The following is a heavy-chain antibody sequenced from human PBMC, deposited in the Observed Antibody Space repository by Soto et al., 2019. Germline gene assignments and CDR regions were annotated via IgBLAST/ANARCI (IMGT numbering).Heavy chain of an antibody. D-gene: IGHD3-3*01. CDR1: GGSISSSSYY. Sequence: SETVSLTCTVSGGSISSSSYYWGWIRQPPGKGLEWIGSIYYSGSTNYNPSLKSRVTIFVDTSKNQFSLKLSSVTAADTALYYCARYFDFWSGYYTYNWFDPWGQGTLVTVSS. J-gene: IGHJ5*02. CDR2: IYYSGST. V-gene: IGHV4-39*01. CDR3: ARYFDFWSGYYTYNWFDP.